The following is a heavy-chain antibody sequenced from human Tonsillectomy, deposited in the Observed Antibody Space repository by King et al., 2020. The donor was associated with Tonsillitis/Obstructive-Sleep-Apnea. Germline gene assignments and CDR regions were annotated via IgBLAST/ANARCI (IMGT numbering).Heavy chain of an antibody. CDR3: TTDRLNHSLEAPPLSINFDN. V-gene: IGHV3-15*01. Sequence: VQLVESGGGLVKPGGSLRLSCTASGFTFSLAWMSWVRQAPGKGLEWVGRIKSKTAGGAIDYAAPAKGRFSISRDDSKNTLFLQMSGLKTDDTAVYYCTTDRLNHSLEAPPLSINFDNWGQGTLVTVSS. CDR1: GFTFSLAW. D-gene: IGHD3-3*02. J-gene: IGHJ4*02. CDR2: IKSKTAGGAI.